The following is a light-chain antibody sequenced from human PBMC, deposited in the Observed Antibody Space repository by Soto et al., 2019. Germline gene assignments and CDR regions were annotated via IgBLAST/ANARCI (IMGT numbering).Light chain of an antibody. CDR2: NKT. Sequence: QSVLTQPPSASGTPGQRVTISCSGSSSNVGGNTLNWYQHVPPTDPKLLIYNKTKQPSGGPARFSGSKSGTSASLAISGLQYEDEDDDYCASWDASLNGPVFGTGTKLTVL. CDR1: SSNVGGNT. V-gene: IGLV1-44*01. J-gene: IGLJ1*01. CDR3: ASWDASLNGPV.